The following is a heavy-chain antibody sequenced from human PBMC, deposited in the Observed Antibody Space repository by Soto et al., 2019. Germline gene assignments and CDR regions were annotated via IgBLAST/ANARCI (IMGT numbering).Heavy chain of an antibody. CDR1: GFSFSDYE. V-gene: IGHV3-48*03. Sequence: QPGGSLRLSCAASGFSFSDYEMNWVRQAPGKGLEWIAHISFSGSTIYYADSVKGRFSISRDNSNNFLYLQMTGLRADDSAVYYCTRGAGFFYGVDVWGLGTTVTVSS. CDR2: ISFSGSTI. CDR3: TRGAGFFYGVDV. J-gene: IGHJ6*02. D-gene: IGHD3-10*01.